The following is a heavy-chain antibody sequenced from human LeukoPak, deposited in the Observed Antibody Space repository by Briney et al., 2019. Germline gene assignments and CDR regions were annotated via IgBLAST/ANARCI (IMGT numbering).Heavy chain of an antibody. CDR1: GFTVSSTY. CDR3: AKDRRSGLGHAFDI. Sequence: PGGSLRLPCAASGFTVSSTYMTWVRQAPGKGLEWVSVIYPGGSALYADSVKGRFTISRDISRNTVYLQINSLRAEDTAVYYCAKDRRSGLGHAFDIWGQGTMVTVSS. J-gene: IGHJ3*02. V-gene: IGHV3-53*01. D-gene: IGHD3-3*01. CDR2: IYPGGSA.